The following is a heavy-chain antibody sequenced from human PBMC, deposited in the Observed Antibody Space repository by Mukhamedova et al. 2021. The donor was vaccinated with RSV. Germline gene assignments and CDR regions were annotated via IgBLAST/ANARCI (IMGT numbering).Heavy chain of an antibody. CDR2: ISAYNGIT. J-gene: IGHJ6*02. D-gene: IGHD3-22*01. CDR3: ARRGYYGGYYYGMDV. V-gene: IGHV1-18*01. Sequence: SWVRQAPGQGLEWMGWISAYNGITNYAQKLQGRVTMTTDTSTSTAYMELRSLRSDDTAVYYCARRGYYGGYYYGMDVWGQGTTVT.